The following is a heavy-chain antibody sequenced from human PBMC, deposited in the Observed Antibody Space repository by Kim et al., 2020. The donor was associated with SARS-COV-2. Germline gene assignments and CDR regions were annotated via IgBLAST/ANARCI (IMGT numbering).Heavy chain of an antibody. CDR3: ARDGGGVVAAKDY. CDR2: INAGNGNT. J-gene: IGHJ4*02. Sequence: ASVKVSCKASGYTFTSYAMHWVRQAPGQRLEWMGWINAGNGNTKYSQKFQGRVTITRDTSAGTAYMELSSLRSEDTAVYYCARDGGGVVAAKDYWGQGTLVTVSS. CDR1: GYTFTSYA. V-gene: IGHV1-3*01. D-gene: IGHD2-15*01.